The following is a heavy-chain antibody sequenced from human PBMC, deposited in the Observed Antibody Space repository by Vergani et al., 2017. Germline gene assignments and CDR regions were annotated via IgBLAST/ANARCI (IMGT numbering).Heavy chain of an antibody. J-gene: IGHJ5*02. V-gene: IGHV4-61*02. CDR1: VVSMQIFSFY. Sequence: LSLICSVSVVSMQIFSFYWTWIRQTAERRLEWMGRVYPSGTTNYNPSLNGRVTIFVDKSKNLLSLRLNSVTAADTAVYYCARGETRTDWFDPWGQGTLVTVSS. CDR3: ARGETRTDWFDP. CDR2: VYPSGTT. D-gene: IGHD3/OR15-3a*01.